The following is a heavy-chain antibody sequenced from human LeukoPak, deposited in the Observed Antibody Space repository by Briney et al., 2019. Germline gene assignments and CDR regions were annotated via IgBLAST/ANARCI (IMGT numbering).Heavy chain of an antibody. CDR2: IKSNIDGGTI. CDR3: TTDAATIAAAGTGPY. D-gene: IGHD6-13*01. CDR1: GFTFSNAW. Sequence: GGSLRLSCAASGFTFSNAWMSWVRQAPGKGLEWVGRIKSNIDGGTIDYAAPVKGRFTISRDDSKNTLYLQMYSLKTEDTAVYYCTTDAATIAAAGTGPYWGQGTLVTVSS. V-gene: IGHV3-15*01. J-gene: IGHJ4*02.